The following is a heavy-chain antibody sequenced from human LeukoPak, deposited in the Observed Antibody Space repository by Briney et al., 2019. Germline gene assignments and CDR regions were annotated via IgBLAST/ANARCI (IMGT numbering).Heavy chain of an antibody. D-gene: IGHD4/OR15-4a*01. CDR2: INSDGSST. V-gene: IGHV3-74*01. Sequence: GGSLRLSCAASGFTFSGYWMHWVRQVPGKGLLWVSRINSDGSSTNYADSVKGQFTISRDNARDTLYLQLNSLRAEDTAVYYCARGYGGNANWFDLWGQGTLVTVSS. CDR3: ARGYGGNANWFDL. J-gene: IGHJ5*02. CDR1: GFTFSGYW.